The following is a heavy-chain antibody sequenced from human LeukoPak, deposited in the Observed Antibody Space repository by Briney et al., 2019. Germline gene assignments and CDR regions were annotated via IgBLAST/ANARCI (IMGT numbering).Heavy chain of an antibody. J-gene: IGHJ6*03. CDR1: GGSISSSSYY. D-gene: IGHD6-13*01. V-gene: IGHV4-39*07. CDR3: AREVCPRRYSSSPARYYMDV. Sequence: SETLSLTCTVSGGSISSSSYYWGWIRQPPGKGLEWIGSIYYSGSTYYNPSLKSRVTISVGTSKNQFSLKLSSVTAADTAVYYCAREVCPRRYSSSPARYYMDVWGKGTTVTVSS. CDR2: IYYSGST.